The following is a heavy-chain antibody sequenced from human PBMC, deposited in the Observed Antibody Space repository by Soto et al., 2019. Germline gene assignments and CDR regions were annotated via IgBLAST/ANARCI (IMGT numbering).Heavy chain of an antibody. V-gene: IGHV3-23*01. Sequence: GGSLRLSCAASGFTFSSYAMSWVRQAPGKGLEWVSAISGSGGSTYYADSVKGRFTISRDNSKNTLYLQMNSLRAEDTAVYYCAKGDRDYYGSGSPQGDYWGQGTLVTVSS. J-gene: IGHJ4*02. CDR3: AKGDRDYYGSGSPQGDY. CDR2: ISGSGGST. D-gene: IGHD3-10*01. CDR1: GFTFSSYA.